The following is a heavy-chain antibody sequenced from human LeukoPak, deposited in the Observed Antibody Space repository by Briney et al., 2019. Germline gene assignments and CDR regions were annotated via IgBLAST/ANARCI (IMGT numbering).Heavy chain of an antibody. V-gene: IGHV4-39*01. J-gene: IGHJ4*02. CDR1: GGSISSSSYY. D-gene: IGHD3-10*01. CDR3: ARLDYYGSGSYSDY. Sequence: SETLSLTCTVSGGSISSSSYYWGWIRQPPGKGLEWFGSIYYSGSTYYNPSLKSRVTISVDTSKNQFSLKLSSVTAADTAVYYCARLDYYGSGSYSDYWDQGTLVTVSS. CDR2: IYYSGST.